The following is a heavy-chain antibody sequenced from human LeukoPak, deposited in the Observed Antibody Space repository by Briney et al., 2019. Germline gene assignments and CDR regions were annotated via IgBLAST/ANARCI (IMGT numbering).Heavy chain of an antibody. CDR3: AKGDGSNNYYMDV. V-gene: IGHV3-33*06. D-gene: IGHD3-10*01. J-gene: IGHJ6*03. CDR1: GFTFSNYG. CDR2: IWYDGTNK. Sequence: GGSLRLSCAASGFTFSNYGMHWVRQAPGKGLEWVAVIWYDGTNKFYADSVKGRFTISRDNSRSTLYLQMDTLRAEDTAVYYCAKGDGSNNYYMDVWGKGTTITVSS.